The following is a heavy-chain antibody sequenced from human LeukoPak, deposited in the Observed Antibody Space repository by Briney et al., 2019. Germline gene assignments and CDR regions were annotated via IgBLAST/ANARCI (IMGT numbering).Heavy chain of an antibody. V-gene: IGHV1-3*01. CDR3: GKSAPSGFDP. Sequence: ASVKVSCKASGYTFTTYAIHWVRQAPGRSLEWMGRINACNGDAKYSQNFHDRITITRDTSASTVYMELTSLRSEDTAVYYCGKSAPSGFDPWGQGTLVTVSS. CDR2: INACNGDA. CDR1: GYTFTTYA. J-gene: IGHJ5*02.